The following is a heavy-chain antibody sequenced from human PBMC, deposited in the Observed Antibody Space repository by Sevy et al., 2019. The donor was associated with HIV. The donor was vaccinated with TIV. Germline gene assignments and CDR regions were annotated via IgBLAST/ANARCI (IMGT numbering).Heavy chain of an antibody. V-gene: IGHV3-23*01. CDR2: IGGSGGST. J-gene: IGHJ5*01. Sequence: GESLKISCAASQFAFSDYAMTWVRQAPGKGLDWFASIGGSGGSTYYGESVRGRFTIARDNDKHVVYLQMDTLRVADTALYFCAKARMAARSLNPRLLNFDSWGQGTLVTVSS. D-gene: IGHD6-6*01. CDR1: QFAFSDYA. CDR3: AKARMAARSLNPRLLNFDS.